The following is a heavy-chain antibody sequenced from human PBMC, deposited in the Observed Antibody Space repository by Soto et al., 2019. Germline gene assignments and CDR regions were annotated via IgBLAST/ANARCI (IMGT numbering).Heavy chain of an antibody. CDR1: GFTFSSYG. V-gene: IGHV3-30*18. D-gene: IGHD6-6*01. CDR2: ISYDGSNK. CDR3: AKDSSSGRGSYYFDY. Sequence: GGSLRLSCAASGFTFSSYGMHWVRQAPGKGLEWVAVISYDGSNKYYADSVKGRFTISRDNSKNTLYLQMNSLRAEDTAVYYCAKDSSSGRGSYYFDYWAREPWSPSPQ. J-gene: IGHJ4*02.